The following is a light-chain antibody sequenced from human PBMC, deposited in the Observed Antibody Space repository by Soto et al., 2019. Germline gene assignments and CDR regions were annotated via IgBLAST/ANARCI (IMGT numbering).Light chain of an antibody. J-gene: IGKJ4*01. CDR3: QKTTSFPLT. CDR1: QGISSW. Sequence: DIQMTQSPSFVSASVGDRVTITCRASQGISSWLARYQHNPGRAPKLLIHAASTLESGVPSRFSGSGSRTDFTLTISSLQPVDFSPYYRQKTTSFPLTFGGGTKVEIK. CDR2: AAS. V-gene: IGKV1-12*01.